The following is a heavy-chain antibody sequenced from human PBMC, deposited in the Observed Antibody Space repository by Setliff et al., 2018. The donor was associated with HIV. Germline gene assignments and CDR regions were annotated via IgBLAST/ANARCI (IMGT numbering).Heavy chain of an antibody. J-gene: IGHJ1*01. V-gene: IGHV4-38-2*02. Sequence: SETLSLTCTVSGYSISSGYYWGWIRQPPGKGLEWIGSIYYSGRTYYNPSLKSRVTISVDTSKNQFSLKLSSVTAADTAVYYCARSLWLGDIQHWGQGTLVTVSS. D-gene: IGHD2-21*01. CDR2: IYYSGRT. CDR3: ARSLWLGDIQH. CDR1: GYSISSGYY.